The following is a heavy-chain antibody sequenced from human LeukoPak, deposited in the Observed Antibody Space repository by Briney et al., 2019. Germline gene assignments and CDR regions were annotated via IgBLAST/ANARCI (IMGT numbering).Heavy chain of an antibody. CDR3: ARGRPYLLVALPNDAFDI. CDR1: GGSFSGYY. Sequence: PSETLSLTCAVYGGSFSGYYWSWIRQPPGKGLEWIGEINHSGSTNYNPSLKSRVTISVDTSKNQFSLKLSSVTAADTAVYYCARGRPYLLVALPNDAFDIWGQGTMVTVSS. J-gene: IGHJ3*02. V-gene: IGHV4-34*01. D-gene: IGHD2-21*01. CDR2: INHSGST.